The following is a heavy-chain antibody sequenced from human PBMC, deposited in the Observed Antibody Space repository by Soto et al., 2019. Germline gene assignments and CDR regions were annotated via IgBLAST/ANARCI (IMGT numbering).Heavy chain of an antibody. CDR2: IYYSGST. Sequence: QVQLQESGPGLVKTSQTLSLTCTISGGSISSGDYYWSWIRQPPGKGLEWIGYIYYSGSTYYNPSLKSRVTISGDTSTNQCSLKLSSVTAADTAVYYGAAWGGSCWYGRWFDAWGQGTLVTVSS. CDR3: AAWGGSCWYGRWFDA. V-gene: IGHV4-30-4*01. J-gene: IGHJ5*02. D-gene: IGHD6-19*01. CDR1: GGSISSGDYY.